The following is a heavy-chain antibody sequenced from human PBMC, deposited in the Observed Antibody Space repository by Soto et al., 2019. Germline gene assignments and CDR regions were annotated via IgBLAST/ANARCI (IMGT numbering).Heavy chain of an antibody. V-gene: IGHV4-34*01. D-gene: IGHD3-22*01. Sequence: SETLSLTCAVYNGSFSVYYWTWIRQTPGKGLEWIGEINHSGSTNYNPSLKSRVAISVDTSKNQFSLELSSVTAADTAVYFCARDSTRRGACDIWGQGTMVTVSS. CDR3: ARDSTRRGACDI. CDR2: INHSGST. CDR1: NGSFSVYY. J-gene: IGHJ3*02.